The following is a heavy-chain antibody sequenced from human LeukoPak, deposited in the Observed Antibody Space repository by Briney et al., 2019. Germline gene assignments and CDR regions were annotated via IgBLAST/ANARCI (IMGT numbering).Heavy chain of an antibody. D-gene: IGHD3-10*01. CDR1: GYSFTNYW. CDR3: ARHRDYYAVDV. V-gene: IGHV5-51*01. J-gene: IGHJ6*02. Sequence: GESLKISCKGSGYSFTNYWIGWVRQMPGKGLEGMGIIYPGDSDTRYSPAFQRHVTTSAEKSISTAYLQWSSLKASDNPMYYCARHRDYYAVDVWGQGTTVTVSS. CDR2: IYPGDSDT.